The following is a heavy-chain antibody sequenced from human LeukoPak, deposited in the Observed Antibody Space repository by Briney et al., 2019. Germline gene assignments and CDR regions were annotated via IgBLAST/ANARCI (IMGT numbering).Heavy chain of an antibody. CDR1: GYTFTSYG. V-gene: IGHV1-18*01. D-gene: IGHD6-19*01. CDR2: ISAYNGNT. CDR3: ARGLQWLTLDY. Sequence: GASVKVSCKASGYTFTSYGISWVRQAPGQGLEWMGWISAYNGNTNYAQKFQGRVTMTRDTSISTAYMELSRLRSDDTAVYYCARGLQWLTLDYWGQGTLVTVSS. J-gene: IGHJ4*02.